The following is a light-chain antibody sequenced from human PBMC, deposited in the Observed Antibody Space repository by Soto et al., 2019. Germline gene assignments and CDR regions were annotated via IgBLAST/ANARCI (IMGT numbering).Light chain of an antibody. CDR2: SNN. J-gene: IGLJ1*01. CDR1: SSNIGSNT. CDR3: AAWDDSLNGPV. V-gene: IGLV1-44*01. Sequence: QSVLTQPPSASGTPGQRVTISCSGSSSNIGSNTVNWYQQLPGTAPKLLIHSNNQRPSGVPDRFSGSKSGTSASLAISGLQSEDEADYSCAAWDDSLNGPVFGTGTKVTV.